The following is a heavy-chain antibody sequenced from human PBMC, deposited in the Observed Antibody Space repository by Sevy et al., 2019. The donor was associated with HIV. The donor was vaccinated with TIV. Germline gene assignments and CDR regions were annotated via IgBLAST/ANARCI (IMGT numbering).Heavy chain of an antibody. D-gene: IGHD6-19*01. CDR1: GFTFSSYS. J-gene: IGHJ4*01. CDR3: ARPDLSGWYFDF. CDR2: ISSSSDSSRTL. Sequence: GGSLRLSCVDSGFTFSSYSMNWVRQAPGKGLEWVSYISSSSDSSRTLYYADSVKGRFSISRDNAKNSVHLQMTSLRVEDTAVYYCARPDLSGWYFDFWGHGTLVTVSS. V-gene: IGHV3-48*01.